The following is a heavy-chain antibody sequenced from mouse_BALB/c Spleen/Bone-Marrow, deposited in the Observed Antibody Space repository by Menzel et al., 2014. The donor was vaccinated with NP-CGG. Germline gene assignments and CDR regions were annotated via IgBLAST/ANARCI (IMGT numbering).Heavy chain of an antibody. CDR2: IDPANGNT. Sequence: VHLQQSGAELVKPGASVKLSCTASGFNIKDTYMHWVKQRPEQGLEWIGRIDPANGNTKYDPKFQGKATITADTSSNTAYLQLSSLTSEDTAVYYCASYYYGSSRFAYWGQGTLVTGSA. J-gene: IGHJ3*01. D-gene: IGHD1-1*01. V-gene: IGHV14-3*02. CDR1: GFNIKDTY. CDR3: ASYYYGSSRFAY.